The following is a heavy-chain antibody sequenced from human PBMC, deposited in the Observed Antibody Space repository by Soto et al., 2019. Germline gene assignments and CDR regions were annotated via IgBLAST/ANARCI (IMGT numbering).Heavy chain of an antibody. CDR3: ARSDDPF. CDR2: IYYSGST. V-gene: IGHV4-39*07. J-gene: IGHJ4*02. Sequence: PSETLSLTCTVSGGSISSSSYYWGWIRQPPGKGLEWIGSIYYSGSTYYNPSLKSRVTISVDTSKNQFSLKLSSVTAAYTAVYYDARSDDPFWGQGTLVIVSS. CDR1: GGSISSSSYY.